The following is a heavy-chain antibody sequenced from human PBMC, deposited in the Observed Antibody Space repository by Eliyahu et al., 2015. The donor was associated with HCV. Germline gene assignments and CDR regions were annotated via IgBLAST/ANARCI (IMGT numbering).Heavy chain of an antibody. CDR2: ISGSGGST. D-gene: IGHD6-13*01. CDR3: AKDVRAGIAAAGGDY. J-gene: IGHJ4*02. Sequence: EVQLLESGGGLVQPGGSLXLSCAASGFPFXSYAMGGVRQAPGKGLEWVSAISGSGGSTYYADSVKGRFTISRDNSKNTLYLQMNSLRAEDTAVYYCAKDVRAGIAAAGGDYWGQGTLVTVSS. V-gene: IGHV3-23*01. CDR1: GFPFXSYA.